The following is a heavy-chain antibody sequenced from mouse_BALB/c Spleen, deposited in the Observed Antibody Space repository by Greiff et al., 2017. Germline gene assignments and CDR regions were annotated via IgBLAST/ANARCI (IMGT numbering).Heavy chain of an antibody. CDR2: ILPGSGST. CDR3: ARGGITTGAMDY. CDR1: GYTFSSYW. Sequence: VQLQQSGAELMKPGASVKISCKATGYTFSSYWIEWVKQRPGHGLEWIGEILPGSGSTNYNEKFKGKATFTADTSSNTAYMQLSSLTSEDSAVYYCARGGITTGAMDYWGQGTSVTVSS. J-gene: IGHJ4*01. D-gene: IGHD2-4*01. V-gene: IGHV1-9*01.